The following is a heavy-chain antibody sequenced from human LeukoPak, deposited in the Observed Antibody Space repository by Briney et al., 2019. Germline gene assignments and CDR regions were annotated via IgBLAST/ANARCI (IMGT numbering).Heavy chain of an antibody. D-gene: IGHD3-10*01. J-gene: IGHJ4*02. CDR1: GGSISSYY. Sequence: SETLSLTCSVSGGSISSYYWSWIRQPPGKGLEWIGYIYYSGSTNYNPSLRSRVTISVDTSKNQFSLKLSSMTAADTAVYYCAREGFSSGSYRFDYWGQGTLVTVSS. V-gene: IGHV4-59*01. CDR3: AREGFSSGSYRFDY. CDR2: IYYSGST.